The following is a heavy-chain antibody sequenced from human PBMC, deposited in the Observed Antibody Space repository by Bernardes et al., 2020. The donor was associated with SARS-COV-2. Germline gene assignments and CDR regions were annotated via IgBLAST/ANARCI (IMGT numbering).Heavy chain of an antibody. D-gene: IGHD3-9*01. J-gene: IGHJ6*02. Sequence: GGSLRLSCAASGFTFSSYWMHWVRQAPGKGLVWVSRINSDGSSTSYADSVKGRFTISRDNAKNTLYLQMNSLRAEDTAVYYCARGQTYYDILTGRRRYYYGMDVWGQGTTVTVSS. CDR2: INSDGSST. CDR1: GFTFSSYW. CDR3: ARGQTYYDILTGRRRYYYGMDV. V-gene: IGHV3-74*01.